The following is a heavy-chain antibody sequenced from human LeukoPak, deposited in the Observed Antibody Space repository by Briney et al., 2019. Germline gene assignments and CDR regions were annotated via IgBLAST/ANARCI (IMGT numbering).Heavy chain of an antibody. D-gene: IGHD3-10*01. CDR3: AISPLLDYGSGSYYDY. CDR2: ISWNSGSI. J-gene: IGHJ4*02. CDR1: GFNFDDYA. V-gene: IGHV3-9*01. Sequence: GGSLRLSCAASGFNFDDYAMHWVRQAPGKGLECVSGISWNSGSIGYADSVKGRFTISRDNAKNSLYLQMNSLRAEDTALYYCAISPLLDYGSGSYYDYWGQGTLVTVSS.